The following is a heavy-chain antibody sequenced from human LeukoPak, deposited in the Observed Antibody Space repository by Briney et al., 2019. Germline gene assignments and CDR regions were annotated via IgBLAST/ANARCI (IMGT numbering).Heavy chain of an antibody. CDR1: GGSISSHY. V-gene: IGHV4-59*11. D-gene: IGHD3-10*01. Sequence: SETLSLTCTVSGGSISSHYWSWIRQPPGKGLEWIGYIYYSGSTNYNPSLKSRVTISVDTSKNQFSLKLSSVTAADTAVYYCARASRYYYGSGSYNFDYWGQGTLVTVSS. J-gene: IGHJ4*02. CDR3: ARASRYYYGSGSYNFDY. CDR2: IYYSGST.